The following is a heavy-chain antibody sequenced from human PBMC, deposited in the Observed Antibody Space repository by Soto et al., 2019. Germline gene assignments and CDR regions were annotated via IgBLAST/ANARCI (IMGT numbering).Heavy chain of an antibody. V-gene: IGHV3-11*01. Sequence: KPGGSLRLSCAASGFTFSDYYMSWIRQAPGKGLEWVSYISSSGSTIYYADSVKGRFTISRDNAKNSLYLQMNSLRAEDTAVYYCAREGSSGWSSAVDVWGQGTTVTVSS. D-gene: IGHD6-19*01. CDR3: AREGSSGWSSAVDV. CDR1: GFTFSDYY. J-gene: IGHJ6*02. CDR2: ISSSGSTI.